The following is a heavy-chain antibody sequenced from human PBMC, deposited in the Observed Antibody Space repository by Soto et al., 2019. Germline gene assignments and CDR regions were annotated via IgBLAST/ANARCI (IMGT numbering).Heavy chain of an antibody. J-gene: IGHJ2*01. CDR2: VYFTGST. D-gene: IGHD5-18*01. Sequence: QVQLQESGPGLVKPSETLSLTCIVSGSSFRTYYWSWIRQPPGKVLEWIGYVYFTGSTNYNPSLKSRVTIAIDTSRNQFSLNLRSVTAADTAVYYCATDSAYTNWHFDLWGRGSLVTVSS. V-gene: IGHV4-59*01. CDR3: ATDSAYTNWHFDL. CDR1: GSSFRTYY.